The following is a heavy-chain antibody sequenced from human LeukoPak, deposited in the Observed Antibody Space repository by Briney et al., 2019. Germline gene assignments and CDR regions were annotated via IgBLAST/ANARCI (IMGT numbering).Heavy chain of an antibody. CDR1: GYSISSGYY. CDR3: ARGLYYYGLGYYFDY. J-gene: IGHJ4*02. D-gene: IGHD3-22*01. CDR2: TYYSGST. Sequence: SETLSLTCTVSGYSISSGYYWGWIRQPPGKGLEWIGTTYYSGSTYYNPSLKSRVTISVDTSKNQFSLKLSSVTAADTAVYYCARGLYYYGLGYYFDYWGQGTLVTVSS. V-gene: IGHV4-38-2*02.